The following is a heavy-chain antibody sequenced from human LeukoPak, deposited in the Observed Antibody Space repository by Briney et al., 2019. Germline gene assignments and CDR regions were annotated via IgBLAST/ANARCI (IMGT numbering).Heavy chain of an antibody. CDR2: IYSGGRT. Sequence: PGGSLRLSCAASGFTVSSNYMTWVRQAPGKGLEWVSVIYSGGRTYYADSVKGRFTISRDNSKNTLHLQMNSLRAEDTAVHYCARGIGEQWMTQGGDYYYYYYMDVWGKGTTVTVSS. CDR1: GFTVSSNY. D-gene: IGHD6-19*01. V-gene: IGHV3-53*01. J-gene: IGHJ6*03. CDR3: ARGIGEQWMTQGGDYYYYYYMDV.